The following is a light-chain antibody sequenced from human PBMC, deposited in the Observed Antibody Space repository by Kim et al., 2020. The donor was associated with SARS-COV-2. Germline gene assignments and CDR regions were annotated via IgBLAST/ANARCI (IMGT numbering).Light chain of an antibody. Sequence: DIQMTQSPSTLPASVGDRVTITCRATQYVTRGLAWYQQKPGRAPKLLIYDASTLDRGVPSRFRGSGSGTEFTLTINSLQPDDFASYYCQHRQTFRQGTKVDIK. CDR1: QYVTRG. CDR2: DAS. CDR3: QHRQT. J-gene: IGKJ1*01. V-gene: IGKV1-5*01.